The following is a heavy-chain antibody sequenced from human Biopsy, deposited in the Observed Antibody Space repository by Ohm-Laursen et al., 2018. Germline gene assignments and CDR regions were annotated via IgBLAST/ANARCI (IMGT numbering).Heavy chain of an antibody. J-gene: IGHJ3*02. CDR1: AYTLTDYY. CDR2: INPDSGGT. V-gene: IGHV1-2*02. Sequence: GASVKVSCKASAYTLTDYYLHWVRQAPGQGLEWMGWINPDSGGTNYAQKFRGRVTMTRDTSISTVQMELSSLRSDDTAVYYCARVGFSSTWPPDRHDAFDIWGQGTMVTVSS. D-gene: IGHD6-13*01. CDR3: ARVGFSSTWPPDRHDAFDI.